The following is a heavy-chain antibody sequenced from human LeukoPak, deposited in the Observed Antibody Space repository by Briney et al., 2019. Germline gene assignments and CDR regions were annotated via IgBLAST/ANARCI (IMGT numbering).Heavy chain of an antibody. Sequence: GGSLRLSCAASGFTFSSYERNWVRQAPGKGLEWVSYISRSGSTIYYADSVKGRFTISRDNAKNLLYLQMNSLRAEDTAVYYCAELGITMIGGVWGKGTTVTISS. CDR3: AELGITMIGGV. CDR2: ISRSGSTI. CDR1: GFTFSSYE. D-gene: IGHD3-10*02. V-gene: IGHV3-48*03. J-gene: IGHJ6*04.